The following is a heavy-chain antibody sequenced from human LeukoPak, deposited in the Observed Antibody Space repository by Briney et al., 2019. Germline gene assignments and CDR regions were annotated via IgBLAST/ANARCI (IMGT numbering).Heavy chain of an antibody. D-gene: IGHD1-26*01. CDR1: GFTSSSYA. CDR2: ISGSGGST. Sequence: GGSLRLSCAASGFTSSSYAMSWVRQGPGKGLEWVSAISGSGGSTYYADSVKGRFTISRDNSKNTLYLQMNSLRAEDTAVYYCAKEASRENYYYYGMDVWGKGTTVTVSS. J-gene: IGHJ6*04. CDR3: AKEASRENYYYYGMDV. V-gene: IGHV3-23*01.